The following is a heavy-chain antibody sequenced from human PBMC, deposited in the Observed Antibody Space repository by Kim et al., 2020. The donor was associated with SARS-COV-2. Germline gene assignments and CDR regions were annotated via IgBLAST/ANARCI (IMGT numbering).Heavy chain of an antibody. CDR1: GGSISDYY. CDR2: IYDSGST. Sequence: SETLSLTCTVSGGSISDYYWSWIRQSPGKGLEWIGYIYDSGSTDYNRSLKGRASISVDTSKRQFSLKLRSVTAADTAVYYCARVSRTSVYYNFGVFDSWGGGAPVSVSS. CDR3: ARVSRTSVYYNFGVFDS. J-gene: IGHJ4*01. D-gene: IGHD3-22*01. V-gene: IGHV4-59*13.